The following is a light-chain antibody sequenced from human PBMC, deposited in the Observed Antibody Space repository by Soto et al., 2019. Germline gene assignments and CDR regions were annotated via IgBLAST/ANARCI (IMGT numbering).Light chain of an antibody. Sequence: EIVLTQSPGTLSLSPGERATLSCRASQSVSSSYLAWYQQKPGQAPRLLVYGASNRATGIPDRFSGSGSGTDLTLTISRVEPEDFAVYYCQQYGKSPYTFGQGTKLEIK. J-gene: IGKJ2*01. CDR1: QSVSSSY. V-gene: IGKV3-20*01. CDR2: GAS. CDR3: QQYGKSPYT.